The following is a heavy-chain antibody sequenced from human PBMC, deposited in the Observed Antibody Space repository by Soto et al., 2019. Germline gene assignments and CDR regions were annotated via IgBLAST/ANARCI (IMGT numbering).Heavy chain of an antibody. CDR3: ARTKCSGGSCYSWSLDY. Sequence: SETLSLTCTVSGGSITTGGYYWSWIRQLPGKGLEWIGHRYYSESTYYNPSLKSRVSISLDTSKNQFSLKLSFVTAADTAMYYCARTKCSGGSCYSWSLDYWGQGAPVTVSS. J-gene: IGHJ4*02. V-gene: IGHV4-31*03. CDR2: RYYSEST. D-gene: IGHD2-15*01. CDR1: GGSITTGGYY.